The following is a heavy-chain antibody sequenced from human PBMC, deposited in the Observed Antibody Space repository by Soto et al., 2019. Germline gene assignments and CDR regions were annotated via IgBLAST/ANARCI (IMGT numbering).Heavy chain of an antibody. CDR2: INHSGST. CDR3: ARRTMVRGVIIFGY. CDR1: GGSFSGYY. D-gene: IGHD3-10*01. J-gene: IGHJ4*02. Sequence: SETLSLTCAVYGGSFSGYYWSWIRQPPGKGLEWIGEINHSGSTNYNPSLKSRVTISVDTSKNQFSLKLSSVTAADTAVYYCARRTMVRGVIIFGYWGQGTLVTVSS. V-gene: IGHV4-34*01.